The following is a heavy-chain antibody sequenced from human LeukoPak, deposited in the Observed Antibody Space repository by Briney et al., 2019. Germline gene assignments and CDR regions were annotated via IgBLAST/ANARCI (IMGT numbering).Heavy chain of an antibody. CDR3: ARGAQLTDY. CDR1: GFTFYTYG. CDR2: IGPDGGTT. Sequence: GGSLRLSCAASGFTFYTYGMHWVRQAPGKGLEFVSGIGPDGGTTYYANSVKGRFTISRDNSKYMLYLQMGSLTADDMAVYYCARGAQLTDYWGQGTLVTVSS. V-gene: IGHV3-64*01. J-gene: IGHJ4*02. D-gene: IGHD6-13*01.